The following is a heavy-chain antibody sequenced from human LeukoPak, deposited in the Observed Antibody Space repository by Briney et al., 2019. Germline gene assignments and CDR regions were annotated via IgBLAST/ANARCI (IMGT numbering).Heavy chain of an antibody. CDR3: ARDPNDYGGNSGNDY. V-gene: IGHV1-2*02. CDR1: GYTFTSYE. CDR2: INPNSGGT. Sequence: ASVKVSCKASGYTFTSYEIGWVRQAPGQGLEWMGWINPNSGGTNYAQKFQGKVTMTRDTSISTAYMELSRLRSDDTAVYYCARDPNDYGGNSGNDYWGQGTLVTVSS. D-gene: IGHD4-23*01. J-gene: IGHJ4*02.